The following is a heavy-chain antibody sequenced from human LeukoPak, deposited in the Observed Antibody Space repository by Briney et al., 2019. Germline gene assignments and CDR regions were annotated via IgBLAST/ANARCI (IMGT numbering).Heavy chain of an antibody. CDR2: INPNSGGT. J-gene: IGHJ4*02. V-gene: IGHV1-2*06. CDR3: ARVVSKGIGDFDY. CDR1: GYTFTGYY. D-gene: IGHD3-22*01. Sequence: ASVKVSCKASGYTFTGYYMHWVRQAPGQGLEWMGRINPNSGGTNYAQKFQGRVTMTRDTSISTAYMELSRLRSDDTAVYHCARVVSKGIGDFDYWGQGTLVTVSS.